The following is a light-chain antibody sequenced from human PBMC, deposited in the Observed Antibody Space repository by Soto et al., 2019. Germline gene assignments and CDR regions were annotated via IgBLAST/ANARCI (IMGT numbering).Light chain of an antibody. V-gene: IGKV3-20*01. CDR1: QSVTSSY. Sequence: EIVLTQSPGTLSLSPGERATLSCRASQSVTSSYLAWYQQKPGQAPRRLIYGASIRATGIPDRFSGSGSGTDFTLTISRLEPEDFALYFCQQYHSSPQTFGQGTKVDIK. CDR2: GAS. J-gene: IGKJ1*01. CDR3: QQYHSSPQT.